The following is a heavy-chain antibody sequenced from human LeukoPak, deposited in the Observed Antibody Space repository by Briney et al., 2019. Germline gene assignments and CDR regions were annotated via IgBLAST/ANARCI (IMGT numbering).Heavy chain of an antibody. CDR2: IIPIFGTA. D-gene: IGHD6-13*01. Sequence: SSVKVSCKASGGTFSSYAFSWVRQAPGQGLEWMGGIIPIFGTANYAQKFQGRVTITADESTSTAYMELSSLRSEDTAVYYCARGIEQQLETLYYWGQGTLVTVSS. J-gene: IGHJ4*02. CDR3: ARGIEQQLETLYY. V-gene: IGHV1-69*01. CDR1: GGTFSSYA.